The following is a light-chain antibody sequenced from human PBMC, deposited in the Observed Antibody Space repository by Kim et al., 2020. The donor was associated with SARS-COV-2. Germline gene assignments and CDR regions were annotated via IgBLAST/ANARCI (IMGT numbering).Light chain of an antibody. Sequence: PGERATLSCRASQSVSSSYLAWYQQKPGQAPRLLIYGASSRATGIPDRFSGSGSGTDFTLTISRLEPEDFAVYYCQQYGSSPKFTFGPGTKVDIK. J-gene: IGKJ3*01. V-gene: IGKV3-20*01. CDR2: GAS. CDR3: QQYGSSPKFT. CDR1: QSVSSSY.